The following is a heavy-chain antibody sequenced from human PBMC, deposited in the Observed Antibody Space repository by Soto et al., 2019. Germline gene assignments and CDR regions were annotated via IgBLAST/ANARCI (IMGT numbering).Heavy chain of an antibody. V-gene: IGHV4-59*08. D-gene: IGHD3-10*01. Sequence: SETLSLTCTVSGGSITTPYGNWSWIRKPPGKGLEWIGFTYFRGSTNYNPSVRSRVTISLDASKNQLSLKLRSVTAADTAVYYCSGYGSGSYYRYWGHGTVVTVSS. CDR1: GGSITTPY. CDR3: SGYGSGSYYRY. CDR2: TYFRGST. J-gene: IGHJ4*01.